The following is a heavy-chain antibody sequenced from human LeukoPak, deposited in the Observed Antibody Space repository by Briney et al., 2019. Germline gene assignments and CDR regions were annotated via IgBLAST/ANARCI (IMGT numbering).Heavy chain of an antibody. V-gene: IGHV4-59*01. CDR3: ARGGGGSGSFIRLDP. D-gene: IGHD3-10*01. CDR1: GGSISIYY. J-gene: IGHJ5*02. CDR2: IFYSGST. Sequence: SETLSLTCTVSGGSISIYYWSWIWHHPGERLEWRGYIFYSGSTNYNPSLESRVTVSVYTSKNQFSLKLSSLTAADTAVYYCARGGGGSGSFIRLDPWGQGTLVTVSS.